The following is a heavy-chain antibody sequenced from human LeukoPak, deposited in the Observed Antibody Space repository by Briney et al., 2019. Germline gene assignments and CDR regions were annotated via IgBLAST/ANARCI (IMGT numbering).Heavy chain of an antibody. CDR3: ARRENRAHCSSTTPCYYYYGMDV. CDR1: GGSFSGYY. V-gene: IGHV4-34*01. Sequence: SETLSLICAVYGGSFSGYYWSWIRQPPGKGLEWIGEINHSGSTSYNPSLKSRVTISVDTSKNQFSLKLSSVTAADTAVYYCARRENRAHCSSTTPCYYYYGMDVWGQGTTVTVSS. D-gene: IGHD2-2*01. CDR2: INHSGST. J-gene: IGHJ6*02.